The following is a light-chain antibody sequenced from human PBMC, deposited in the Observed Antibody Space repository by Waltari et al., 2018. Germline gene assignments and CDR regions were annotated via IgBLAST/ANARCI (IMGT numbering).Light chain of an antibody. V-gene: IGLV2-23*02. CDR1: SSHAGSYNL. J-gene: IGLJ3*02. CDR3: CSYASSSTVV. CDR2: EVT. Sequence: QSALTHPASVSGSPGQSITIPCTGTSSHAGSYNLVSWYKQHPGKAPKLMIYEVTKRPSGVYYRFSGSKSGNTASLTISGLQAEDEADYYCCSYASSSTVVFGGGTKLTVL.